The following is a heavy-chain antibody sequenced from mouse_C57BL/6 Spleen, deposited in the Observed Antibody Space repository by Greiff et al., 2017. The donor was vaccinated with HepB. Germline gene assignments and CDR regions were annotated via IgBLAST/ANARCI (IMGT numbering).Heavy chain of an antibody. V-gene: IGHV1-52*01. Sequence: VQLQQSGAELVRPGSSVKLSCKASGYTFTSYWMHWVKQRPIQGLEWIGNIDPSDSETHYNQKFKDKATLTVDKSSSTAYMQLSSLTSEDSAVYYCARSEDYGSSPYAMDYWGQGTSVTVSS. J-gene: IGHJ4*01. CDR1: GYTFTSYW. D-gene: IGHD1-1*01. CDR3: ARSEDYGSSPYAMDY. CDR2: IDPSDSET.